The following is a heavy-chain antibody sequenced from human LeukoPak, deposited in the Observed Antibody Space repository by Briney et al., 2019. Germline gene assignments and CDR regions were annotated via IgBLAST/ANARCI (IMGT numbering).Heavy chain of an antibody. D-gene: IGHD6-6*01. J-gene: IGHJ3*02. CDR2: IYTSGST. V-gene: IGHV4-4*07. CDR1: GGSISSYY. Sequence: SETLSLTCTVSGGSISSYYWSWIWQPAGKGLEWIGRIYTSGSTNYNPSLKSRVTMSVDTSKNQFSLKLSSVTAADTAVYYCASFPIAARDAFDIWGQGTMVTVSS. CDR3: ASFPIAARDAFDI.